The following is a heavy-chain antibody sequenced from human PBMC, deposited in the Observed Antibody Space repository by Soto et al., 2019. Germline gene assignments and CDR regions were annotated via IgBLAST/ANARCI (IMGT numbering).Heavy chain of an antibody. CDR1: GGSISNYY. J-gene: IGHJ4*02. Sequence: SETLSLTCNVSGGSISNYYWNWIRQPPGKRLEWIGYISDSGSTKYNPSLMSRVTISADMSKNQVSLKVKSVAAADTAIYYCARAGLVGLTTWDYCKYWGQGTLVTVS. CDR2: ISDSGST. CDR3: ARAGLVGLTTWDYCKY. V-gene: IGHV4-59*01. D-gene: IGHD1-1*01.